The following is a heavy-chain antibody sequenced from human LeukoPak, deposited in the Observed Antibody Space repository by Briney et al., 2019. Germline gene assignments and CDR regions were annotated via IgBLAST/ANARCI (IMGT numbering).Heavy chain of an antibody. V-gene: IGHV4-4*09. Sequence: SETLSLTCTVSGGSISSYYWSWIRQPPGKGLEWIGYIYSSGSTNYNPSLNSRVTISVDTSKNQFSLKLTSVTAADTAVYYCASTTTTYYSYSYYYMGVWGKGTTVTVSS. CDR1: GGSISSYY. CDR2: IYSSGST. D-gene: IGHD4-17*01. J-gene: IGHJ6*03. CDR3: ASTTTTYYSYSYYYMGV.